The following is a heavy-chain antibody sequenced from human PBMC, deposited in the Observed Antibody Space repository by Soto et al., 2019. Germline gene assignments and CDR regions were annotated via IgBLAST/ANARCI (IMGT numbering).Heavy chain of an antibody. CDR3: AGRGDGYNYFGP. Sequence: EASVKVSCKASGGTFSSYAISWVRQAPGQGLEWMGGIIPIFGTANYAQKFQGRVTITADESTSTAYMGLSSLRSEDTAVYYCAGRGDGYNYFGPWGQGTLVTVSS. CDR2: IIPIFGTA. V-gene: IGHV1-69*13. J-gene: IGHJ5*02. D-gene: IGHD5-12*01. CDR1: GGTFSSYA.